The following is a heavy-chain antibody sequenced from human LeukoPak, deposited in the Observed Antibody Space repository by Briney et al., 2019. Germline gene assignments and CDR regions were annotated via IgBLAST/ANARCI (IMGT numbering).Heavy chain of an antibody. CDR2: ISAYNGNT. Sequence: GASVKVSCKSSGYTFTGYYMHWVRQAPGQGLEWMGWISAYNGNTNYAQKLQGRVTMTTDTSTSTAYMELRSLRSDDTAVYYCARDQASGYSYGYAYWGQGTLVTVSS. V-gene: IGHV1-18*04. CDR1: GYTFTGYY. J-gene: IGHJ4*02. D-gene: IGHD5-18*01. CDR3: ARDQASGYSYGYAY.